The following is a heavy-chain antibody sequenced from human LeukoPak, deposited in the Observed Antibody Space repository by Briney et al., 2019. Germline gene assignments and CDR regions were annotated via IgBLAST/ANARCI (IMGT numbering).Heavy chain of an antibody. V-gene: IGHV3-30*02. D-gene: IGHD6-13*01. CDR1: GFTFSSYG. CDR2: IRYDGSNK. Sequence: GGSLRLSCAASGFTFSSYGMHWVRQAPGKGLEGVAFIRYDGSNKYYADAVKGRFTISRDNSKNTLYLQMNSLRAEDTAVYYCAKNYYSSSPFDPWGQGTLVTVSS. J-gene: IGHJ5*02. CDR3: AKNYYSSSPFDP.